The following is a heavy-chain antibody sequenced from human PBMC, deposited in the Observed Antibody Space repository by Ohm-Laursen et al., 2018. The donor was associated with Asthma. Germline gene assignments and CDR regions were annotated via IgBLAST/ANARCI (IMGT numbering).Heavy chain of an antibody. CDR3: ARSGSYRNDAFDI. D-gene: IGHD1-26*01. V-gene: IGHV1-69*13. J-gene: IGHJ3*02. CDR2: IIPIFGTA. CDR1: GGTFSSYA. Sequence: SVKVSCKVSGGTFSSYAISWVRQAPGQGLEWMGGIIPIFGTANYAQKFQGRVTITADESTSTAYMELSSLRSEDTAVYYCARSGSYRNDAFDIWGQGTMVTVSS.